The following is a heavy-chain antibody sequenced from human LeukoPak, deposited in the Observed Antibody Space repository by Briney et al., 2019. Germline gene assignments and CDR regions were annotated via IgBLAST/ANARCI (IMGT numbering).Heavy chain of an antibody. CDR2: ISYDGSNK. Sequence: PGGSLRLSCAASGFTFSSYAMHWVRQAPGKGLEWVAVISYDGSNKYYADSVKGRFTISRDNAKNSLYLQMNSLRAEDTAVYYCAKNMYYYDSSGQPGDYWGQGTLVTVSS. CDR3: AKNMYYYDSSGQPGDY. CDR1: GFTFSSYA. V-gene: IGHV3-30*04. J-gene: IGHJ4*02. D-gene: IGHD3-22*01.